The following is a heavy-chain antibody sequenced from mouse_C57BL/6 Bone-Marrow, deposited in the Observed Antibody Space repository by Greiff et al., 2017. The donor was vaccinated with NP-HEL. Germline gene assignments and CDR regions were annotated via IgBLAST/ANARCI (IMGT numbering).Heavy chain of an antibody. CDR3: AIDGYWYAMDY. Sequence: VQLQQPGAELVRPGTSVKLSCKASGYTFTSYWMHWVKQRPGQGLEWIGVIDPSDSYTNYNQKFKGKATFTVDTSSSTAYMQLSSLTSEDSAVYDCAIDGYWYAMDYWGQGTSVTVSS. V-gene: IGHV1-59*01. CDR1: GYTFTSYW. D-gene: IGHD2-3*01. CDR2: IDPSDSYT. J-gene: IGHJ4*01.